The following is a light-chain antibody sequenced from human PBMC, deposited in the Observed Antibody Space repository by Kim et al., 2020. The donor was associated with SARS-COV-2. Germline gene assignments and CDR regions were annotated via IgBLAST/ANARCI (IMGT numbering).Light chain of an antibody. CDR3: QQYDTYPWT. V-gene: IGKV1-16*02. Sequence: ASIEDTVTTPCRAGKGVSNNLSWFQQKPGKAPKSLIFAATSLKSGVPSKFSGSGSGTDFTLTISSLQPEDFATYYCQQYDTYPWTFGQGTRVDIK. CDR2: AAT. J-gene: IGKJ1*01. CDR1: KGVSNN.